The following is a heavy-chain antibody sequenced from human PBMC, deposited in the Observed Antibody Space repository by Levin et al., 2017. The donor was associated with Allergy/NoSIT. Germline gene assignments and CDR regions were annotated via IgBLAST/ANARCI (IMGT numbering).Heavy chain of an antibody. CDR2: INPSGGST. J-gene: IGHJ2*01. Sequence: GESLKISCKASGHTFTSYYMHWVRQAPGQGLEWMGIINPSGGSTSYAQKFQGRVTMTRDTSTSTVYMELSSLGFEDTAVYYCARAPRGGDNSGVYWYFDRWGRGTLVTVSS. D-gene: IGHD2-21*02. V-gene: IGHV1-46*01. CDR3: ARAPRGGDNSGVYWYFDR. CDR1: GHTFTSYY.